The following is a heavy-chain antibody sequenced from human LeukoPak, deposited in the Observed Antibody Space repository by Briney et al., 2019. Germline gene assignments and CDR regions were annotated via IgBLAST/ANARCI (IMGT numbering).Heavy chain of an antibody. CDR1: GFTFSTSW. CDR3: VRGGFPAGGDV. V-gene: IGHV3-74*01. CDR2: MNIDGTIT. J-gene: IGHJ4*02. D-gene: IGHD6-25*01. Sequence: GGSLRLSCAASGFTFSTSWMHWVRQAPGRGLVWVSRMNIDGTITTYADSVKGRFAVSRDNAKNTVSLQMNSLRVEDTAVYFCVRGGFPAGGDVWGQGTLVSASS.